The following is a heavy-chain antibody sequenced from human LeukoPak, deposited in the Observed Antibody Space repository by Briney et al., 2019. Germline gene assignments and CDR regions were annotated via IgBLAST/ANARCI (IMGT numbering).Heavy chain of an antibody. CDR3: ARRLYCTNGVCVDY. D-gene: IGHD2-8*01. CDR1: GGSISSYY. CDR2: IYYSGST. J-gene: IGHJ4*02. Sequence: SETLSLTCTVSGGSISSYYWSWIRQPPGKGLEWIGYIYYSGSTNYNPSLKSRVTISVDTSKNQFSLKLSSVTAADTAVYYCARRLYCTNGVCVDYWGQGTLVTVSS. V-gene: IGHV4-59*08.